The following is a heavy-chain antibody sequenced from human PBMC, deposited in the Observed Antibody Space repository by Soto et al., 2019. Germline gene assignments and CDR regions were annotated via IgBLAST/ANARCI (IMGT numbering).Heavy chain of an antibody. CDR2: INPKSGGT. CDR3: AWGDSTDCSNGVCSFFYNHDMDV. CDR1: GYSFTDYQ. V-gene: IGHV1-2*04. Sequence: ASVKVSCKASGYSFTDYQIHWVRQAPGQGLEGLGRINPKSGGTSTAQKFQGWVTMTTDTSISTASMELTRLTSYDTAIYYCAWGDSTDCSNGVCSFFYNHDMDVWGQGTTVTVSS. J-gene: IGHJ6*02. D-gene: IGHD2-8*01.